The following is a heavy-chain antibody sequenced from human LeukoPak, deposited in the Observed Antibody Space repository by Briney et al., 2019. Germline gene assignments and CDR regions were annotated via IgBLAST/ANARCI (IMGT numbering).Heavy chain of an antibody. D-gene: IGHD3-3*01. V-gene: IGHV3-21*01. CDR2: ISSSSSYI. Sequence: PGRSLRLSCAASGFTFSSYNMNWVRQAPGQGREWGSSISSSSSYIYYADSVKGRFTISRDNAKNPLYLQMNSLRAEDTAVYYCARTGTTMGDYWGQGTLVTVSS. CDR1: GFTFSSYN. J-gene: IGHJ4*02. CDR3: ARTGTTMGDY.